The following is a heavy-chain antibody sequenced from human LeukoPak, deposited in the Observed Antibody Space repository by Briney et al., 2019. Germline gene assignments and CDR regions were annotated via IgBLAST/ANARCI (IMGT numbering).Heavy chain of an antibody. D-gene: IGHD6-19*01. J-gene: IGHJ4*02. CDR2: ISTSGDTE. Sequence: GGSLRLSCAVSGFTISNYGMSWVRQAPGKGLDWVSAISTSGDTEYCADSVKGRFIISRDTSRNTLYLQVNSLRVEDTALYYCAQGYSSGWYPRWGQGTLVTVSS. CDR3: AQGYSSGWYPR. V-gene: IGHV3-23*01. CDR1: GFTISNYG.